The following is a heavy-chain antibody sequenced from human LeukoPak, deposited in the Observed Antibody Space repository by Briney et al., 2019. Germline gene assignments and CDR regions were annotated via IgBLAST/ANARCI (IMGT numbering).Heavy chain of an antibody. D-gene: IGHD3-22*01. Sequence: SVKVSCKSSGGTFNTYTLNWVRQAPGQGLEWVGGIFPDHGTNNYAQKFQGRFRTAAEESTSTAYMELSSLTSEDTAVYDCARPIMSYYDSLGYYRDFDYWGQGTQVSIPS. CDR2: IFPDHGTN. V-gene: IGHV1-69*16. J-gene: IGHJ4*02. CDR3: ARPIMSYYDSLGYYRDFDY. CDR1: GGTFNTYT.